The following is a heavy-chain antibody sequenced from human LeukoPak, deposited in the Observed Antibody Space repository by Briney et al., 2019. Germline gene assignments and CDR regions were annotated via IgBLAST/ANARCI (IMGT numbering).Heavy chain of an antibody. CDR2: ISYDGGNT. J-gene: IGHJ3*02. CDR3: ARAGLGGVFDI. CDR1: GFTFRSHA. D-gene: IGHD2-8*01. V-gene: IGHV3-30*01. Sequence: GGSLRLSCAASGFTFRSHAMHWVRQDPGKGLEWVAVISYDGGNTYYVDSVKGRFTISRDNAKNTLYLQMNSLRPEDTAVYYCARAGLGGVFDIWGKGQRSPSLQ.